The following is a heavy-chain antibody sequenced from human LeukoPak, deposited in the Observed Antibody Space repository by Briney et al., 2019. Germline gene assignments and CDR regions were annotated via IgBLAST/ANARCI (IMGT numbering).Heavy chain of an antibody. J-gene: IGHJ1*01. Sequence: GGSLRLSCAASGFTFSSYAMSWVRQAPGKGLEWVSAISGSGGSTYYADSVKGRFTISRDNSKNTLYLQMNSLRAEDTAVYYCATQSRSLYYYDSSGYLGYFQHWGQGTLVTVSS. CDR1: GFTFSSYA. CDR3: ATQSRSLYYYDSSGYLGYFQH. D-gene: IGHD3-22*01. CDR2: ISGSGGST. V-gene: IGHV3-23*01.